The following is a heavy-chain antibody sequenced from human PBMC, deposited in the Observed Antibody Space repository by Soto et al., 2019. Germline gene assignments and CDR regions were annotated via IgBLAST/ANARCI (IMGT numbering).Heavy chain of an antibody. D-gene: IGHD3-10*01. CDR3: AFSYGSGYRAFDY. CDR1: GYTFTTFG. CDR2: INTNKSNT. J-gene: IGHJ4*02. Sequence: ASVKVSCKTSGYTFTTFGISWVRQAPGQGLEWMGWINTNKSNTDYAQKFQGRVTMTADTSTSTAYMELRSLRSDDTAVYYCAFSYGSGYRAFDYWGQGALVTVSS. V-gene: IGHV1-18*01.